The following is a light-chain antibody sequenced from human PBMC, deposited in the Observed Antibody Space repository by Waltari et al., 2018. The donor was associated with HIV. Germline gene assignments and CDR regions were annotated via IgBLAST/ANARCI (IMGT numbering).Light chain of an antibody. V-gene: IGLV1-44*01. J-gene: IGLJ2*01. Sequence: QSVLTQPPSASGTTGQRVTFSCSASPSDHGHHTLTCNQQTPGPAPKLLIDSNFQRPSGVPDRVFGSKSGTSASLAVSGLQSEDEADYYCASWDDSLNGPVFGGGTKLTVL. CDR2: SNF. CDR3: ASWDDSLNGPV. CDR1: PSDHGHHT.